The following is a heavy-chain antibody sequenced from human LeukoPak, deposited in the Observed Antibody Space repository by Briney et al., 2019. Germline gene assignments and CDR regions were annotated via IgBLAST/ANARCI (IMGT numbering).Heavy chain of an antibody. CDR2: ITGSDDYT. J-gene: IGHJ3*01. CDR1: GFTFSTDA. CDR3: AKGGELPHNAFDV. Sequence: GGSLRLSCAASGFTFSTDAMSWVRQAPGKGLEWVSTITGSDDYTYYADSVKGRFTISRDNSKNTLYLQMNSLRAEDTAVYYCAKGGELPHNAFDVWGQGTMVTVSS. D-gene: IGHD1-26*01. V-gene: IGHV3-23*01.